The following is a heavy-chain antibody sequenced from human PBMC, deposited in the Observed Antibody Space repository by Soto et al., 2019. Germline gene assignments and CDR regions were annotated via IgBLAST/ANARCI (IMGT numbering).Heavy chain of an antibody. CDR1: GYTFTSYG. CDR2: ISAYNGNT. J-gene: IGHJ4*02. V-gene: IGHV1-18*01. D-gene: IGHD6-13*01. Sequence: GASVKVSCKASGYTFTSYGISCVRQAPGQGLEWMGWISAYNGNTNYAQKLQGRVTMTTDTSTSTAYMELRSLRSDDTAVYYCARDPIAAAGGYYFDYWGQGTLVTVSS. CDR3: ARDPIAAAGGYYFDY.